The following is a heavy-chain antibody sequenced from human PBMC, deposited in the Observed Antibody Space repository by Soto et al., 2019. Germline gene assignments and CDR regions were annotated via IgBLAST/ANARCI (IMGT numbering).Heavy chain of an antibody. Sequence: QVQLVESGGGVVQPGRSLRLSCAVSGFTFDSYPMHWVRQAPGKGLEWVAVVSYDGTKEYYADSVKGRFTISRDNSKSTLSLQMNSLSADDTAVCYCARAEYSSSWAPYYYYYGMAVWGQGTTVTVSS. V-gene: IGHV3-30*14. D-gene: IGHD6-13*01. J-gene: IGHJ6*02. CDR3: ARAEYSSSWAPYYYYYGMAV. CDR1: GFTFDSYP. CDR2: VSYDGTKE.